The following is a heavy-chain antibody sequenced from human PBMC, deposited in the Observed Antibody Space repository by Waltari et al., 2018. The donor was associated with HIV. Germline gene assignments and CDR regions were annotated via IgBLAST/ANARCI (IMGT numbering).Heavy chain of an antibody. CDR2: INPGGST. D-gene: IGHD5-12*01. J-gene: IGHJ3*01. V-gene: IGHV4-34*01. Sequence: VRLQQWRAGQLKTSETLSISCADYGSSLSRYSCSWLRQSPGKGLEWIGEINPGGSTNYNPSLKSPVTISQDTSKNQFSLKVTSVSAADTAVYYCARFCRGNRWICEAFDVWGQGTTVIVSS. CDR1: GSSLSRYS. CDR3: ARFCRGNRWICEAFDV.